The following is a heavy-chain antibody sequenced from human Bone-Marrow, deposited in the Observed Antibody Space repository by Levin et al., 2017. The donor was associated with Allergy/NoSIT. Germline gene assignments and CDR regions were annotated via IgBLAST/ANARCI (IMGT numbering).Heavy chain of an antibody. CDR3: ARGSYFGGLSFDC. Sequence: SETLSLTCTVSGGSVSSGSYYWSWIRQPPGTGLEWIAYNYHSGSTKYNPSLKSRVTISLDTSRNQFSLRLTSLTAADTAVYYCARGSYFGGLSFDCWGKGTLVTVSS. CDR2: NYHSGST. J-gene: IGHJ4*02. V-gene: IGHV4-61*01. CDR1: GGSVSSGSYY. D-gene: IGHD4-23*01.